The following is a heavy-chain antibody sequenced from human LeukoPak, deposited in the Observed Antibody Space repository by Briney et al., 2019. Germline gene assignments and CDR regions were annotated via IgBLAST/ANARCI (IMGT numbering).Heavy chain of an antibody. Sequence: PGGSLRLSCAASGFTFSSYGMHWVRQAPGKGLEWVGFIRSKAYGGTTEYAASVKGRFTISRDDSKSIAYLQMNSLKTEDTAVYYCTRKGGYSYLEGAYYFDYWGQGTLVTVSS. CDR2: IRSKAYGGTT. D-gene: IGHD5-18*01. V-gene: IGHV3-49*04. CDR1: GFTFSSYG. J-gene: IGHJ4*02. CDR3: TRKGGYSYLEGAYYFDY.